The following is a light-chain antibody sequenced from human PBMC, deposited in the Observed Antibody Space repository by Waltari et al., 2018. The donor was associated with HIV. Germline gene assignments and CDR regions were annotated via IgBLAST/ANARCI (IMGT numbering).Light chain of an antibody. CDR3: MQSLQTPLT. CDR1: QSLLHGSGFDY. CDR2: LGS. V-gene: IGKV2-28*01. J-gene: IGKJ4*01. Sequence: DIVMTQSPLSLPVTPGEAASISCRSSQSLLHGSGFDYVDWYLQKPGQPPQLLIYLGSNRASGVSDRFSGSGSGTDFTLEISKVEPGDVGVYFCMQSLQTPLTFGGGTKVE.